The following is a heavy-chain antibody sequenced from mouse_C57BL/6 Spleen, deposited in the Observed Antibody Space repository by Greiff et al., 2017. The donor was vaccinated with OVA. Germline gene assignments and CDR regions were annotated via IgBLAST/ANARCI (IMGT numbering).Heavy chain of an antibody. V-gene: IGHV5-4*01. CDR3: ARDSHYYGRSYAMDY. Sequence: EVQVVESGGGLVKPGGSLKLSCAASGFTFSSYAMSWVRQTPEKRLEWVATISDGGSYTYYPDNVKGRFTISRDNAKNNLYLQMSHLKSEDTAMYYCARDSHYYGRSYAMDYWGQGTSVTVSS. CDR1: GFTFSSYA. D-gene: IGHD1-1*01. J-gene: IGHJ4*01. CDR2: ISDGGSYT.